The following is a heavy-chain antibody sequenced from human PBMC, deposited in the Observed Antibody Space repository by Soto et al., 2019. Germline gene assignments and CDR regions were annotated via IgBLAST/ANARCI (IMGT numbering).Heavy chain of an antibody. J-gene: IGHJ4*02. V-gene: IGHV1-18*01. CDR2: ISGFTGDT. Sequence: QVQLVQSGAEVKKPGASVKVSCKASNYTFTSHGISWVRQAPGHGLEWIGWISGFTGDTNYAQKFQGRVSMTTDTTATTAYMELRSLRSNDTAVYYSATFYSSGWPRGYFDNWRQGNLVTLSS. D-gene: IGHD6-19*01. CDR1: NYTFTSHG. CDR3: ATFYSSGWPRGYFDN.